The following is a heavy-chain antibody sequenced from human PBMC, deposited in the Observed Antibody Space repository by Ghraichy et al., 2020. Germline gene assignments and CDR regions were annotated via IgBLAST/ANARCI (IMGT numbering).Heavy chain of an antibody. CDR1: GGSISSSSYY. CDR2: IYYSGST. D-gene: IGHD2-15*01. J-gene: IGHJ4*02. Sequence: SETLSLTCTVSGGSISSSSYYWGWIRQPPGKGLEWIGSIYYSGSTYYNPSLKSRVTISVDTSKNQFSLKLSSVTAADTAVYYCARHPLGSPLNRVSLIVVVVAARTNRARGAYFDYWGQGTLVTVSS. V-gene: IGHV4-39*01. CDR3: ARHPLGSPLNRVSLIVVVVAARTNRARGAYFDY.